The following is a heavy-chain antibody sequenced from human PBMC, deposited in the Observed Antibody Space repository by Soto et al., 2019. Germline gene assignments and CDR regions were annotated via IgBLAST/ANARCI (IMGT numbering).Heavy chain of an antibody. D-gene: IGHD2-15*01. V-gene: IGHV4-30-4*02. CDR3: ARETLIVVVVGAGRDYGMDV. CDR1: GGSISSGDYY. Sequence: SDTLALTCTVSGGSISSGDYYWSWIRQPPGKGLEWIGYIYYSGSTYYNPSLKSRVTISVDTSKNQFSLKLSSVTAADTAVYYCARETLIVVVVGAGRDYGMDVWGQGTTVTVSS. J-gene: IGHJ6*02. CDR2: IYYSGST.